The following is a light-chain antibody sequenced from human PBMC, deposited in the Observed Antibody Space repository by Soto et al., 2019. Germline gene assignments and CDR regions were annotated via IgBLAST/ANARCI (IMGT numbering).Light chain of an antibody. V-gene: IGLV1-47*01. Sequence: QSVLTQPPSASGTPGQRVTISCSGSSSNIGSNYVYWYQQLPGTAPKLLIYRNNQRPSGVPDRFSGSKSGTSASLAVSGLRSEDEADYYCAAWDDSLSGLYV. CDR1: SSNIGSNY. CDR2: RNN. CDR3: AAWDDSLSGLYV. J-gene: IGLJ1*01.